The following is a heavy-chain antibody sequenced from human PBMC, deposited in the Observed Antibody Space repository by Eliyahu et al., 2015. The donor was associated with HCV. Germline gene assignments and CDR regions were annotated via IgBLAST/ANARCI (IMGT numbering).Heavy chain of an antibody. CDR1: GFTFXDYA. J-gene: IGHJ4*02. D-gene: IGHD6-19*01. V-gene: IGHV3-9*01. CDR3: AKDTGYSSGWYLDY. CDR2: ISWNSGSI. Sequence: EVQLVESGGGLVQPGRSLRLSCAASGFTFXDYAMHWVRQAPGKXLEWVSGISWNSGSIGYADXVKGRFTISRDNAKNSLYLQMNSLRAEDTALYYCAKDTGYSSGWYLDYWGQGTLVTVSS.